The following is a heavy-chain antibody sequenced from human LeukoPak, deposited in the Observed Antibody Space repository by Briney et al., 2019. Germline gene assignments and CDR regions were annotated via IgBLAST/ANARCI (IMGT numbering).Heavy chain of an antibody. V-gene: IGHV3-23*01. CDR2: ISGSGGST. CDR1: GFTFSSYA. D-gene: IGHD2-15*01. J-gene: IGHJ4*02. Sequence: GGSLRLSCAASGFTFSSYAMSWVRQAPGKGLEWVSAISGSGGSTYYADSVKGRFTISRDNSKNTLYLQMDRLRAEDTAVYYCAKGLSLGYFRGGSSISSFMVYWGQGTLVTVSS. CDR3: AKGLSLGYFRGGSSISSFMVY.